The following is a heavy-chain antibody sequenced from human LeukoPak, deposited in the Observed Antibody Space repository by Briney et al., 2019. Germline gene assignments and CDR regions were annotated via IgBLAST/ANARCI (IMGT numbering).Heavy chain of an antibody. Sequence: GGSLRLSCAASGFTVSSNYMSWVRQAPGKGLEWVSVIYSGGSTYYADSVKGRFTISRDNSKNTLYLQMNSLRAEDTAVYYCAKDYDFWSGSPDYWGQGTLVTVSS. CDR1: GFTVSSNY. J-gene: IGHJ4*02. D-gene: IGHD3-3*01. V-gene: IGHV3-66*01. CDR3: AKDYDFWSGSPDY. CDR2: IYSGGST.